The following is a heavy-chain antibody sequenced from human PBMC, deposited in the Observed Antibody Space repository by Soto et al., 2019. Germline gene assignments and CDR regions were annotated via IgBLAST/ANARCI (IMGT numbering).Heavy chain of an antibody. CDR2: ISYDGSNK. CDR3: ARGPVVPADIGVEYCYGMDV. V-gene: IGHV3-30-3*01. Sequence: QVQLVESGGGVVQPGRSLRLSCAASGFTFSSYAMHWVRQAPGKGLEWVAVISYDGSNKYYADSVKGRFTISRDNSKNTLYLQMNSLRAEDTAVYYCARGPVVPADIGVEYCYGMDVWGQGTTVTVSS. D-gene: IGHD2-2*02. J-gene: IGHJ6*02. CDR1: GFTFSSYA.